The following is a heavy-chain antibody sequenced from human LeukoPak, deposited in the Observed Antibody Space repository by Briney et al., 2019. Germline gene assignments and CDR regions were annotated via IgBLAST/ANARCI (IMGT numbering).Heavy chain of an antibody. CDR1: GITFIKYS. CDR3: ARADLEWLLFRVDY. Sequence: PGGSLRLSCAASGITFIKYSMTWVRQAPGKGLEWVSAITGSGAFTDYADSVKGRFTISRDNSKNTLYLQMNSLRAEDTAVYYCARADLEWLLFRVDYWGQGTLVTVSS. V-gene: IGHV3-23*01. CDR2: ITGSGAFT. J-gene: IGHJ4*02. D-gene: IGHD3-3*01.